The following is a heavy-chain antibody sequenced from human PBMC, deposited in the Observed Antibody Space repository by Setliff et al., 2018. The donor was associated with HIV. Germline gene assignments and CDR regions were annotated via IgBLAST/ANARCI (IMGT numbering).Heavy chain of an antibody. CDR2: IYYSGST. D-gene: IGHD3-3*01. CDR3: ARLRGSYDFSNWFDP. CDR1: GGSIRSHY. J-gene: IGHJ5*02. Sequence: PSETLSLTCTVFGGSIRSHYWSWIRQPPGKRLEWIGYIYYSGSTNYNPSLKSRVTISVDTAKNQFSLKLSSVTAADTAVYYCARLRGSYDFSNWFDPWGQGTQVTVSS. V-gene: IGHV4-59*11.